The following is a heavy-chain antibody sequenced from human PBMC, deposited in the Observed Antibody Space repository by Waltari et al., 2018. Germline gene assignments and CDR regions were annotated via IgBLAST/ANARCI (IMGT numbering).Heavy chain of an antibody. J-gene: IGHJ5*02. V-gene: IGHV4-39*01. Sequence: QMQLQESGPGLVKPSETLSLTCSVSGDSISSRPYYWAWFRQPPGKGLEWIGNIYYTGSTYYNPSLKSRVAMSVDTSKNQFSLTLNSVTATDAAVYFCARATRLMTTFGGVTTFDPWGQGALVTVSS. CDR1: GDSISSRPYY. CDR3: ARATRLMTTFGGVTTFDP. D-gene: IGHD3-16*01. CDR2: IYYTGST.